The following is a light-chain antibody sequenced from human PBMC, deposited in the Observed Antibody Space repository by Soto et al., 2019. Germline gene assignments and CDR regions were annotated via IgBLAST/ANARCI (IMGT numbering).Light chain of an antibody. Sequence: IVLTHSPCTLSLSPFYRATLSFMASQSVTSSYLAWYQQKPGQAPSLLIYGAYSRATGIPDRFSGGGSGTDFTLTISRLEPEDFAVYYCQQYGSSPTFGQGTKVDIK. V-gene: IGKV3-20*01. CDR3: QQYGSSPT. CDR1: QSVTSSY. CDR2: GAY. J-gene: IGKJ1*01.